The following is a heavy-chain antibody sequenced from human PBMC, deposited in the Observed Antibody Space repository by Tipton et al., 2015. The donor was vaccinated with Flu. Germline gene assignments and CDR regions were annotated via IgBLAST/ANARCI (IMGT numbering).Heavy chain of an antibody. CDR3: ARRYSSSWGDYFAY. CDR1: GFSLSTSGVG. Sequence: LVKPSQTLTLTCTFSGFSLSTSGVGVGWIRQPPGKALEWLALIYWDDDKRYSPSLKSRLTITKDTSKNQVVLTMTNMDPVDTATYYGARRYSSSWGDYFAYWGQGTLVTVSS. J-gene: IGHJ4*02. CDR2: IYWDDDK. V-gene: IGHV2-5*02. D-gene: IGHD6-13*01.